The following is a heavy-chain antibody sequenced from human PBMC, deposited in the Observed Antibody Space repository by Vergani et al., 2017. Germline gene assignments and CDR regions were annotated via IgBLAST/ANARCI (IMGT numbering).Heavy chain of an antibody. Sequence: QVQLVESGGGVVQPGRSLRLSCAASGFTFSSYSMHWVRQAPGKGLEWVAVIWYDGSNKYYADSVKGRFTISRDNSKNTLYLQMNSLRAEDTAVYYCARDSDLSFYFDYWGQGTLVTVSS. CDR1: GFTFSSYS. CDR3: ARDSDLSFYFDY. D-gene: IGHD1-26*01. CDR2: IWYDGSNK. J-gene: IGHJ4*02. V-gene: IGHV3-33*01.